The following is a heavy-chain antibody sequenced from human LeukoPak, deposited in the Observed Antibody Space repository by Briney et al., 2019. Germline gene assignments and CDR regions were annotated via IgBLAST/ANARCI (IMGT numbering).Heavy chain of an antibody. J-gene: IGHJ6*02. CDR1: GFTFSSYW. CDR3: ARDQVNGYGSERDYYGMDV. D-gene: IGHD3-10*01. Sequence: GGSLRLSCAASGFTFSSYWMSWVRQAPGKGLEWVANTKQDGSEKYYVDSVKGRFTISRDNAKNSLYLQTNSLRAEDTAVYYCARDQVNGYGSERDYYGMDVWGQGTTVTVSS. V-gene: IGHV3-7*01. CDR2: TKQDGSEK.